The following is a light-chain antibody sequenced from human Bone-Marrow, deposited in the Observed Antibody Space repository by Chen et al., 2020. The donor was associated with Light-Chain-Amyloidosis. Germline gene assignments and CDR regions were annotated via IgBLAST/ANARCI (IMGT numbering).Light chain of an antibody. CDR1: SSDVGGDNH. V-gene: IGLV2-14*01. CDR3: SSYTITNTLV. Sequence: QSALPQPASVSGSTGQSIPTYCPGTSSDVGGDNHVSWYQQHPDKAPKLMIYEVTNRPSWVPDRFSGSKSDNTASLTISGLQTEDEADYFCSSYTITNTLVFGSGTRVTVL. J-gene: IGLJ1*01. CDR2: EVT.